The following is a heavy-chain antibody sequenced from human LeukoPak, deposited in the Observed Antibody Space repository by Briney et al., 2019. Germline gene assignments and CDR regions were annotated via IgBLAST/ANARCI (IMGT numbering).Heavy chain of an antibody. CDR2: ISGSGGTT. CDR1: EFTFSSYA. D-gene: IGHD3-16*02. J-gene: IGHJ4*02. Sequence: GGSLRLSCAASEFTFSSYAMSWVRQAPGKGLEWVSAISGSGGTTYYADSVKGRFTISRDNSKNTLYLQMNSLRAEDTAVYYCAKYRRWPYFDYWGQGTLVTVSS. V-gene: IGHV3-23*01. CDR3: AKYRRWPYFDY.